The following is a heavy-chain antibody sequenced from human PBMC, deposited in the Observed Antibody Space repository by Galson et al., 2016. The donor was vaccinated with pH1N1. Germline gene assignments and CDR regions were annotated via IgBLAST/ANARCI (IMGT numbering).Heavy chain of an antibody. CDR2: LYKTGST. CDR1: GVFISSHY. J-gene: IGHJ6*02. CDR3: VRGEIVVGEGWHHGMGA. D-gene: IGHD2-2*01. Sequence: SETLSLTCTVSGVFISSHYWSWVRQPAGKGLEWIGRLYKTGSTKYNPSLKSRVSMSGDTSKNQISLKLTSVTAADTGVYYCVRGEIVVGEGWHHGMGAWGRGTTVTVSS. V-gene: IGHV4-4*07.